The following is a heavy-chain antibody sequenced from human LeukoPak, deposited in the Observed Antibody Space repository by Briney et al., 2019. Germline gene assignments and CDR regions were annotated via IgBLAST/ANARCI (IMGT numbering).Heavy chain of an antibody. D-gene: IGHD6-19*01. Sequence: GGSLRLSCAASGFTFSAYSLNWVRQAPGKGLEWISSISSSSNYIYYADSVKGRFTISRDNAKNSVYLQMNTLTEEDTAVYYCARDKRLANFDYWGQGILVTVSS. CDR3: ARDKRLANFDY. J-gene: IGHJ4*02. CDR2: ISSSSNYI. V-gene: IGHV3-21*01. CDR1: GFTFSAYS.